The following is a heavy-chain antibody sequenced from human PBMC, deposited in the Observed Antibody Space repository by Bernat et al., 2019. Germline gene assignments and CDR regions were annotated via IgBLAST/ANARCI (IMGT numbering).Heavy chain of an antibody. CDR1: GFSLSNARMG. CDR2: IFSNDEK. J-gene: IGHJ5*02. Sequence: QVTLKESGPVLVKPTETLTLTCTVSGFSLSNARMGVSWIRQPPGKALEWLAHIFSNDEKSYSTSLKSRLTITKDTSKSQVVLTMTNMDPVDTATYYLGRKDCSGGRYHCERFWFGPWGQGTLLTVSS. V-gene: IGHV2-26*01. D-gene: IGHD2-15*01. CDR3: GRKDCSGGRYHCERFWFGP.